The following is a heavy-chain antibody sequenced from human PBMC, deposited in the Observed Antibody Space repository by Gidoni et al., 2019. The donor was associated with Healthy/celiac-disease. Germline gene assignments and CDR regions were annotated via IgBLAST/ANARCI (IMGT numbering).Heavy chain of an antibody. D-gene: IGHD3-22*01. CDR1: GFTFSSYG. J-gene: IGHJ4*02. CDR2: ISYDGSNK. V-gene: IGHV3-30*18. Sequence: QVQLVESGGGVVQPGRSLRLSCAASGFTFSSYGMHWVRQAPGKGLEWVAVISYDGSNKYYADSVKGRFTISRDNSKNTLYLQMNSLRAEDTAVYYCAKEPSSRVVITTFPVYWGQGTLVTVSS. CDR3: AKEPSSRVVITTFPVY.